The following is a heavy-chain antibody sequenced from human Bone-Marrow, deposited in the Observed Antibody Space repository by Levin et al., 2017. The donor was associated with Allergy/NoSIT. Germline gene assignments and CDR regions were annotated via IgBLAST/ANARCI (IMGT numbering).Heavy chain of an antibody. CDR3: VKDSRQSEVVVQDH. D-gene: IGHD2-15*01. CDR1: GFIFSSYG. V-gene: IGHV3-64D*06. Sequence: GGSLRLSCSASGFIFSSYGMHWVRQAPGKGLEYVSAISSKGGKTYYADSVKGRFTISRDNSKNTVYLQMSRLRAEDTAVYYCVKDSRQSEVVVQDHWGQGTLVTVSS. J-gene: IGHJ4*02. CDR2: ISSKGGKT.